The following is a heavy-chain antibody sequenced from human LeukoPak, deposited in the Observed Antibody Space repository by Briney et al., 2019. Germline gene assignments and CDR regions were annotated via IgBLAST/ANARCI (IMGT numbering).Heavy chain of an antibody. Sequence: GGSLRLSCAASGFTFSSYGMSWVRQAPGKGLEWVSAISGSGGSTYYADSVKGRFTISRDNSKNTLYLQMNSLRAEDTALYYCANGRRTPLVGTTTKSWIDYWGQGTLVTVSS. D-gene: IGHD1-26*01. CDR3: ANGRRTPLVGTTTKSWIDY. CDR2: ISGSGGST. V-gene: IGHV3-23*01. J-gene: IGHJ4*02. CDR1: GFTFSSYG.